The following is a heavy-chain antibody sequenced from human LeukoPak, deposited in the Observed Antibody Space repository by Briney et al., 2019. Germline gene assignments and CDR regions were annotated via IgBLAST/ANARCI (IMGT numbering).Heavy chain of an antibody. D-gene: IGHD3-10*01. Sequence: ASVKVSCKASAYTFTDYYVHWARQAPGQGLEWMGWSHPSSGGAGYAQKFQGRVSMTGDTSISTAYMQLTRLTSDDTAVYYCGIKRIRGNPFDYWGQGTLVTVSS. CDR2: SHPSSGGA. CDR3: GIKRIRGNPFDY. J-gene: IGHJ4*02. CDR1: AYTFTDYY. V-gene: IGHV1-2*02.